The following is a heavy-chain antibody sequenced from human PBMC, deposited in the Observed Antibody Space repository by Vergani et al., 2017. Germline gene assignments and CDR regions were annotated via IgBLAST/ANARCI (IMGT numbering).Heavy chain of an antibody. V-gene: IGHV5-10-1*01. CDR2: IDPSDSYT. J-gene: IGHJ4*02. CDR3: AGFSEPRGSGSYGDDY. CDR1: GYSFTSYW. Sequence: EVQLVQSGAEVKKPGESLRISCKGSGYSFTSYWISWVRQMPGKGLVWMGRIDPSDSYTNYSPSFQGHVTISADKSISPAYLQWSSLKASDTAMNYCAGFSEPRGSGSYGDDYWGQGTLVTVSS. D-gene: IGHD3-10*01.